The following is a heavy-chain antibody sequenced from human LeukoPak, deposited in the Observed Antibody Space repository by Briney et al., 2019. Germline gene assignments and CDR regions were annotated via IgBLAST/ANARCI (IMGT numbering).Heavy chain of an antibody. V-gene: IGHV4-31*03. CDR3: ARFHSGGSGSYFWFDP. CDR2: VYYSGST. Sequence: SETLSLTCTVSRXSISSGGYYWSWIRQHPGKGLEWIGYVYYSGSTYYNPSLKSRVTISVDTSKNQFSLKLSSVTAADTAVYYCARFHSGGSGSYFWFDPWGQGTLVTVSS. J-gene: IGHJ5*02. CDR1: RXSISSGGYY. D-gene: IGHD3-10*01.